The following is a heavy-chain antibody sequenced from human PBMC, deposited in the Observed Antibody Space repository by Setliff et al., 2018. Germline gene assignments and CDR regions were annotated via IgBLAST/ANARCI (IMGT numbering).Heavy chain of an antibody. CDR3: ARLFQGYDYYKKFDS. J-gene: IGHJ4*02. D-gene: IGHD3-10*01. V-gene: IGHV1-18*01. CDR2: ISAYNGNT. Sequence: ASVKVSCKASGYTFTSYGISWVRQAPGQGLEWMGWISAYNGNTNYAQKLQGRVTMTTDTYTSTAYMELRTLRSDDTAVYYCARLFQGYDYYKKFDSWGQGTLVTVSS. CDR1: GYTFTSYG.